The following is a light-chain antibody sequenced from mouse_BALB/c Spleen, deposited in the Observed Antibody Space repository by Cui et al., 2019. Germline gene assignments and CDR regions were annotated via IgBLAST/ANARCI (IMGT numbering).Light chain of an antibody. Sequence: DIKMTQSPSSMYASLGERVTITCKASQDINSYLSWFQQKPGKSPKTLMYRANRLVDGVPSRFSGSGSGQDYSLTISSLEYEDMGIYYCLQYDEFPYTFGGGTKLEIK. CDR3: LQYDEFPYT. CDR1: QDINSY. V-gene: IGKV14-111*01. CDR2: RAN. J-gene: IGKJ2*01.